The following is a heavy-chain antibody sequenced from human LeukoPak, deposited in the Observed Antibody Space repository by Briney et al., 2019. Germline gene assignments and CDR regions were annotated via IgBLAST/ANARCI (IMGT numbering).Heavy chain of an antibody. V-gene: IGHV3-30*02. J-gene: IGHJ1*01. D-gene: IGHD3-10*01. CDR3: AKGSNLDEGYFQH. Sequence: GGSLRLSCAASGFIFSSYAMHWVRQAPGKGLEWVAFIRFDGSKKDYVDTGKGRLSISRDNSKNTLYLQMNSLKAEDTAVYYCAKGSNLDEGYFQHWGQGTLVTVSS. CDR2: IRFDGSKK. CDR1: GFIFSSYA.